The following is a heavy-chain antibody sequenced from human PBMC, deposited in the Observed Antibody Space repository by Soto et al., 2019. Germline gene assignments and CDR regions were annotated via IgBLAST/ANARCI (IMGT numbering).Heavy chain of an antibody. V-gene: IGHV1-24*01. CDR1: GYTLTELS. D-gene: IGHD1-1*01. J-gene: IGHJ3*02. CDR3: SPDRLEGGAFDI. Sequence: QVQLVQSGAEVKKPGASVKVSCKVSGYTLTELSMHWVRQAPGKGLEWMGGFDHEDGETIYAQKFQGIVTMNEDTSIDTAYMELSSLRSEDTAVYDCSPDRLEGGAFDILGQGTMVTVSS. CDR2: FDHEDGET.